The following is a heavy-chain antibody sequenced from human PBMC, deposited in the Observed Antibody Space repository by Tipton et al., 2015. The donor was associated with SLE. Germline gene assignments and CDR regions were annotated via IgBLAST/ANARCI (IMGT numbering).Heavy chain of an antibody. D-gene: IGHD2-15*01. V-gene: IGHV1-69*01. CDR3: ARDRLGYCSGGSCPRGFVY. Sequence: QSGPEVKKPGSSVKVSCKASGGTFSSYAISWVRQAPGQGLEWMGGIIPIFGTANYAQKFQGRVTITADESTSTAYMELSSLRSEDPAVYYCARDRLGYCSGGSCPRGFVYWGQGTLVTVSS. J-gene: IGHJ4*02. CDR1: GGTFSSYA. CDR2: IIPIFGTA.